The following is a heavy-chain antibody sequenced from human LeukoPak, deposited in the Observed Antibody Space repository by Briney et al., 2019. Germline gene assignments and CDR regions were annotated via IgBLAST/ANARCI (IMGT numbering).Heavy chain of an antibody. D-gene: IGHD2-15*01. CDR1: GFTFSSYG. CDR2: ISYDGSNK. J-gene: IGHJ4*02. V-gene: IGHV3-30*18. CDR3: AEDRILGVLRVLLDY. Sequence: GGSLRLSCAASGFTFSSYGMHWVRQAPGKGLEWVAVISYDGSNKYYADSVKGRFTISRDNSKNTLYLQMNSLRAEDTAVYYCAEDRILGVLRVLLDYWGQGTLVTVSS.